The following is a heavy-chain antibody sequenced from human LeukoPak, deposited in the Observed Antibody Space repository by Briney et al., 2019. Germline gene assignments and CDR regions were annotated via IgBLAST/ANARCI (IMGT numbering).Heavy chain of an antibody. Sequence: GGSLRLSCAASGFTVSSNYISWVRQAPEKGLEWVSVIYSGGTTYYADSVKGRSTISRDNSKNTVYLQMNSLRVEDTAVYYCTRDYWFDPWGQGTLVTVSS. J-gene: IGHJ5*02. CDR3: TRDYWFDP. CDR2: IYSGGTT. CDR1: GFTVSSNY. V-gene: IGHV3-53*01.